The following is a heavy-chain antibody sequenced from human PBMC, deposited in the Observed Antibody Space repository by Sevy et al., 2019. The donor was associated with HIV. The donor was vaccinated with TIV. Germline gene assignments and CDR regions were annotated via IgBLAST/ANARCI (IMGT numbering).Heavy chain of an antibody. V-gene: IGHV3-7*01. D-gene: IGHD6-19*01. Sequence: GGSLRLSCAVSGFTFSNYWMSWVRQAPGKGLEWVANINEDRSEKYYVGSVKGRFTISRDNARNSLYLEMNNLRTEDTTVYYCASSVNSGWSGAFDIWGQGTMVTVSS. CDR3: ASSVNSGWSGAFDI. CDR1: GFTFSNYW. CDR2: INEDRSEK. J-gene: IGHJ3*02.